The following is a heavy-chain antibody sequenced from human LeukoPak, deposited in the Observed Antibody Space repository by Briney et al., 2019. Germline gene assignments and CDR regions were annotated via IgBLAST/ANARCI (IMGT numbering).Heavy chain of an antibody. CDR3: ARAWGSADY. D-gene: IGHD7-27*01. Sequence: GGSLRLSCAASGFIVSNTYMTWVRQTPGKGLEWISYISGSGGDIYYGDSVKGRFTISRDNSKNSLYLQMNSLRAEDTALYYCARAWGSADYWGQGTLVTVSS. J-gene: IGHJ4*02. V-gene: IGHV3-11*01. CDR2: ISGSGGDI. CDR1: GFIVSNTY.